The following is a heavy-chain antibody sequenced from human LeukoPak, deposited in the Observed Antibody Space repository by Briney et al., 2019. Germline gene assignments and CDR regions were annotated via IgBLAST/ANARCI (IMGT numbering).Heavy chain of an antibody. CDR3: ARGSGYYYYDFDY. Sequence: SETLSLTCAVYGGSFSGYYWSWIRQPPGKGLEWIGEINHSGSTNYNPSLKSRVTISVDTSKNQFSLKLSSVTAADTAVYYCARGSGYYYYDFDYWGQGTLVTVSS. V-gene: IGHV4-34*01. D-gene: IGHD3-22*01. J-gene: IGHJ4*02. CDR1: GGSFSGYY. CDR2: INHSGST.